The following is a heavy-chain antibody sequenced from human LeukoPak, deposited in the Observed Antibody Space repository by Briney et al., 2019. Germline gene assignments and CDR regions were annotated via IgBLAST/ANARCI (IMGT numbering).Heavy chain of an antibody. D-gene: IGHD3-22*01. CDR3: ARERRPYTYYYDSSGSPPEY. Sequence: PGGSLRLSCADSGFTFSRYDMHWVRQAPGKGLEWVAVISYDGSNKYYADSVKGRFTISRDNSKNTLYLQMNSLRAEDTAVYYCARERRPYTYYYDSSGSPPEYWGRGTLVTVSS. CDR2: ISYDGSNK. CDR1: GFTFSRYD. J-gene: IGHJ4*02. V-gene: IGHV3-30*03.